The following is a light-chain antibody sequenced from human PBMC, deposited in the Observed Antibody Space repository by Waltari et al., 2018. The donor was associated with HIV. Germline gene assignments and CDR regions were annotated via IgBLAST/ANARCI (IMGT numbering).Light chain of an antibody. CDR2: EGS. Sequence: QSALTQPRSVSGSPGQSATISCTGTSSDVGGYNYVSWYQQHPGKAPKLMIYEGSTRPSGVPARFSGSKPGNTASLTISVLQAEYDADYCCCSYAGSYTLVVFGGGTKLTVL. CDR3: CSYAGSYTLVV. V-gene: IGLV2-11*01. J-gene: IGLJ2*01. CDR1: SSDVGGYNY.